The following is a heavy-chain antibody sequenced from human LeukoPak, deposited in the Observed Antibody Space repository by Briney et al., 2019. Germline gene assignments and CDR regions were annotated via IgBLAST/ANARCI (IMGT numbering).Heavy chain of an antibody. CDR3: ANPYSSSWLGGHFQH. Sequence: GGPLRLSCAASGFTFSSYAMSWVRQAPGKGLEWVSAISGSGGSTYYADSVKGRFTISRDNSKNTLYLQMNSLRAEDTAVYYCANPYSSSWLGGHFQHGGQGTLVTVSS. D-gene: IGHD6-13*01. CDR1: GFTFSSYA. V-gene: IGHV3-23*01. CDR2: ISGSGGST. J-gene: IGHJ1*01.